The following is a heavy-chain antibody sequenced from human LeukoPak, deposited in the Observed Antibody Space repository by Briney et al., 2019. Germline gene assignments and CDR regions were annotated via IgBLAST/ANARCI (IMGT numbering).Heavy chain of an antibody. Sequence: TSQTLSLTCIVSGGSISSGGYYWSWIRQPAGKGLEWIGRIYTSGSTNYNPSLKSRVTMSVDTSKNQFSLKLSSVTAADTAVYYCARAGYPYYYYGMDVWGQGTTVTVSS. CDR1: GGSISSGGYY. CDR3: ARAGYPYYYYGMDV. CDR2: IYTSGST. V-gene: IGHV4-61*02. D-gene: IGHD1-1*01. J-gene: IGHJ6*02.